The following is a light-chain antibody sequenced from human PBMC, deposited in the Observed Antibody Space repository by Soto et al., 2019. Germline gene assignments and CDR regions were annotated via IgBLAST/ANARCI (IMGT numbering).Light chain of an antibody. J-gene: IGKJ1*01. Sequence: EMVLTQSPGTLSLSPGERATLSSRASQSITSNYLAWYQQKPGQTPRLLIYGASRRATGIPDRFSGSGSGTDFTLTISRLEPEDFAVYYCQEYGGSPQWTFGQGTKVEMK. CDR2: GAS. CDR1: QSITSNY. V-gene: IGKV3-20*01. CDR3: QEYGGSPQWT.